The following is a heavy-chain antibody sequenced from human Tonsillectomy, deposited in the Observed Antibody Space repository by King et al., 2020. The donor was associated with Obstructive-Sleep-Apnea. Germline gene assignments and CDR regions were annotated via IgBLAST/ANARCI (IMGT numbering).Heavy chain of an antibody. J-gene: IGHJ6*02. CDR3: ARDGTREVTPGYKGLDV. CDR1: GGSIGSDY. Sequence: QLQESGPGLVRPSETLSLNCTVSGGSIGSDYWNWIRQSPGKGLEWIGYIYYTGKTKYNPSLGSRLSISVDTSKNQFSLTLSSVTAADTAVYYCARDGTREVTPGYKGLDVWGQGTTVIVSS. V-gene: IGHV4-59*01. CDR2: IYYTGKT. D-gene: IGHD4-23*01.